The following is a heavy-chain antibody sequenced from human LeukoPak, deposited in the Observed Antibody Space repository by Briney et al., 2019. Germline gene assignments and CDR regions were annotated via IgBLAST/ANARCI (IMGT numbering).Heavy chain of an antibody. V-gene: IGHV3-7*04. CDR3: ARVYCSGGTCSSYFDY. CDR1: GFTFSSYS. Sequence: GGSLRLSCSASGFTFSSYSMNWVRQAPGKGLEWVANINQDGSEKYYVDSVKGRYTISRDNAKNSLSLQMNSLRAEDTAVYYCARVYCSGGTCSSYFDYWGQGTLVTVSS. D-gene: IGHD2-15*01. CDR2: INQDGSEK. J-gene: IGHJ4*02.